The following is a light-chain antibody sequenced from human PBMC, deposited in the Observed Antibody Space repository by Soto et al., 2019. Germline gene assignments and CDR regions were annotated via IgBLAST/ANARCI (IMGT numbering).Light chain of an antibody. CDR1: SRDVGGYDY. V-gene: IGLV2-8*01. Sequence: QSALTQPPSASGSPGQSVTISCTGTSRDVGGYDYVSWYQQYPGKTPKLMIFEVTKRPSGVPDRFSGSKSGKTASLTVSGLQAEDEADNDGHSYEGTPYVFGTGTKATVL. J-gene: IGLJ1*01. CDR3: HSYEGTPYV. CDR2: EVT.